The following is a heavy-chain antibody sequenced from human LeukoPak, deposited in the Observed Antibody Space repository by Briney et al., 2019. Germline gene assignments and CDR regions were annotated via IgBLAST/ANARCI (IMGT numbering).Heavy chain of an antibody. V-gene: IGHV3-30-3*01. CDR3: ARGGQGYDLNWFDP. D-gene: IGHD3-3*01. Sequence: PGGSLRLSCAASGFTFSSYTIHWVRQAPGKGLEWVTIISYDGSNKYYADSVKGRFTISRDNYKNTLYVQMNSLRAEDTAVYYCARGGQGYDLNWFDPWGQGTLVTVSS. CDR2: ISYDGSNK. CDR1: GFTFSSYT. J-gene: IGHJ5*02.